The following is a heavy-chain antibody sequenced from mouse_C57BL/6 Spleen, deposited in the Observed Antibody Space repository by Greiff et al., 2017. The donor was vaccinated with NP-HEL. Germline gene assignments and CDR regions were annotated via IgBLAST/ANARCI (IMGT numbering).Heavy chain of an antibody. CDR1: GYTFTSYW. D-gene: IGHD2-2*01. Sequence: QVQLQQPGAELVMPGASVKLSCKASGYTFTSYWMHWVKQRPGQGLEWIGEIDPSDSYTNYNQKFKGKSTLTVDKSSSTAYMQLSSLTSEDSAVYYCAPGYDAGFAYWDQGTLVTVSA. J-gene: IGHJ3*01. V-gene: IGHV1-69*01. CDR2: IDPSDSYT. CDR3: APGYDAGFAY.